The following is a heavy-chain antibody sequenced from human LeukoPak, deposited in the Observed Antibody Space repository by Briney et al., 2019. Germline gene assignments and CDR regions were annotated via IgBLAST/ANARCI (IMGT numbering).Heavy chain of an antibody. D-gene: IGHD3-10*01. J-gene: IGHJ6*02. Sequence: PGGSLRLSCAASGFTFSSYSMNWVRQAPGKGLEWVSYISSSSSTIYYADSVKGRFTISRDNAKNSLYLQMNSLRDEDTAVYYCARGSLGVLWFGGLPRGLGMDVWGQGTTVTVSS. CDR2: ISSSSSTI. V-gene: IGHV3-48*02. CDR3: ARGSLGVLWFGGLPRGLGMDV. CDR1: GFTFSSYS.